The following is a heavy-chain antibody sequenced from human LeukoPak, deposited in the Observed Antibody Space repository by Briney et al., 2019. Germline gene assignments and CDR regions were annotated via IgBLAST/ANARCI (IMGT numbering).Heavy chain of an antibody. CDR3: AKDVSIAARFPLDY. V-gene: IGHV3-9*01. D-gene: IGHD6-6*01. CDR2: ISWNSGSI. J-gene: IGHJ4*02. CDR1: GFTFDDYA. Sequence: GGSLRLSCAASGFTFDDYAMHWVRQAPGKGLKWVSGISWNSGSIGYADSVKGRFTISRDNAKNSLYLQMNSLRAEDTALYYCAKDVSIAARFPLDYWGQGTLVTVSS.